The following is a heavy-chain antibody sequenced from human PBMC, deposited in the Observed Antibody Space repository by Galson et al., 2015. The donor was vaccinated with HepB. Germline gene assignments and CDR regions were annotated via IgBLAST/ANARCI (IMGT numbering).Heavy chain of an antibody. J-gene: IGHJ4*02. V-gene: IGHV4-34*01. Sequence: SETLSLTCAVYGGSFSGYYWSWIRQPPGKGLEWIGEINPSGSTNYNPSLKSRVTISVDTSKNQFSLKLSSVTSADTAVYYWARGRVPTGSPYYVDYCGQGTLATFSS. CDR3: ARGRVPTGSPYYVDY. D-gene: IGHD3-10*01. CDR1: GGSFSGYY. CDR2: INPSGST.